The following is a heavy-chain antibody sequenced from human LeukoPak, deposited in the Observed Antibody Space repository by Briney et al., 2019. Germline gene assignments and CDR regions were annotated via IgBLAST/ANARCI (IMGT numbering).Heavy chain of an antibody. D-gene: IGHD3-10*01. CDR2: IYYSGST. Sequence: SETLSLTCTVSGGSISSSSYYWGWIRQPPGKGLEWIGSIYYSGSTYYNPSLKSRVTISVDTSNNQFSLKMSSVTAAGTAVYYCARDLGGYYGSGSYPDYWGQGTLVTVSS. V-gene: IGHV4-39*02. CDR3: ARDLGGYYGSGSYPDY. J-gene: IGHJ4*02. CDR1: GGSISSSSYY.